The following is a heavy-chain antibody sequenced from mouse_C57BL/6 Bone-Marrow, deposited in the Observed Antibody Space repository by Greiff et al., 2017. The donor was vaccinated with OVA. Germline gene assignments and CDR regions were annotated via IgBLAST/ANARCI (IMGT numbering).Heavy chain of an antibody. CDR2: ISNGGGST. Sequence: DVMLVESGGGLVQPGGSLKLSCAASGFTFSDYYMYWVRQTPEKRLEWVAYISNGGGSTYYPDTVKGRFTISRDNAKNTLYLQMSRLKSEDTAMYYCARSDYYGSWFAYWGQGTLVTVSA. CDR3: ARSDYYGSWFAY. CDR1: GFTFSDYY. V-gene: IGHV5-12*01. D-gene: IGHD1-1*01. J-gene: IGHJ3*01.